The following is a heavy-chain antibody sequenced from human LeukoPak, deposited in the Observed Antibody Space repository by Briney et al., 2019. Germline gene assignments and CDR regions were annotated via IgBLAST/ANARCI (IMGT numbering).Heavy chain of an antibody. V-gene: IGHV4-61*02. J-gene: IGHJ6*03. CDR3: ATTVTSYYYYYMDI. D-gene: IGHD4-17*01. CDR2: IYTSGST. CDR1: SGSISSGSYY. Sequence: PSETLSLTCTVSSGSISSGSYYWSWIRQPAGKGLEWIGRIYTSGSTNYNPSLKSRVTISVDTSKNQFSLKLSSVTAADTAVYYRATTVTSYYYYYMDIWGKGTTVTVSS.